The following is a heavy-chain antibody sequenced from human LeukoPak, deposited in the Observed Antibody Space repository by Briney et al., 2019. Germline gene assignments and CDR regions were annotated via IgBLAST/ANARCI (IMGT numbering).Heavy chain of an antibody. V-gene: IGHV4-34*01. J-gene: IGHJ5*02. CDR2: INHSGST. CDR3: ARGRRANPNWFDP. Sequence: PSETLSLTCAVYGGSFSGYYWSWIRQPPGKGLEWIGEINHSGSTNYNPSLKSRVTISVDTSKNQFSLKLSSVTAADTAVYYCARGRRANPNWFDPWGQGTLVTVSS. CDR1: GGSFSGYY.